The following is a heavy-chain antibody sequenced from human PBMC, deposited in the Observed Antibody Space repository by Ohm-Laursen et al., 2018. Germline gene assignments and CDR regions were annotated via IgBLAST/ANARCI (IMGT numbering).Heavy chain of an antibody. CDR2: INNSGGRT. J-gene: IGHJ4*02. CDR1: GFTFSSYA. CDR3: ARRGWSKHFDY. Sequence: SLRLSCSASGFTFSSYAMSWVRQAPGKGLEWVSAINNSGGRTYYADSVKGRFTTSRDNSKNTLYLQMNSLRAEDTAVYYCARRGWSKHFDYWGQGTLVTVSS. D-gene: IGHD6-19*01. V-gene: IGHV3-23*01.